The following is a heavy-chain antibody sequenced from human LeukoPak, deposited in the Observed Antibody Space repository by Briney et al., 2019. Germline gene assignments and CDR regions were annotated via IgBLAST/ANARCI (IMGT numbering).Heavy chain of an antibody. V-gene: IGHV3-11*01. CDR3: ARNLLVFATWFDP. CDR2: ISSSGSTI. CDR1: GFTFSDYY. D-gene: IGHD2-21*01. J-gene: IGHJ5*02. Sequence: GGSLRLSCAASGFTFSDYYMSWIRQAPGKGLEWVSYISSSGSTIYSAESVKGRFTISRDNAENSLYLQMNSLRAEDTAVYYCARNLLVFATWFDPWGQGTLVTVSS.